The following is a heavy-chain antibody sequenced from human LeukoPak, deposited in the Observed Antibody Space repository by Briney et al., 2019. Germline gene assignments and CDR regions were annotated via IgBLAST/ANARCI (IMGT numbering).Heavy chain of an antibody. CDR2: INHSGST. J-gene: IGHJ4*02. D-gene: IGHD5-24*01. V-gene: IGHV4-34*01. CDR1: GGSFSGYY. CDR3: ARSDGYNWPIDH. Sequence: SETLSLTCAVYGGSFSGYYWSWIRQPPGKGLEWIGEINHSGSTNYNPSLKSRVTISVDTSKNQFSLKLSSVTAADTAVYYCARSDGYNWPIDHWGQGTLVTVSS.